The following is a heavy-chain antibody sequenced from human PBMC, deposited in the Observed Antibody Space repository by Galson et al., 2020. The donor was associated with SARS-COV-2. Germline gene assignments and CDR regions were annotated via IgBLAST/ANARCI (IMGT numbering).Heavy chain of an antibody. J-gene: IGHJ3*02. V-gene: IGHV3-23*01. CDR1: GFTFTTFA. CDR2: ISDSGGST. CDR3: AKVLRYGAWGGDDSFDI. Sequence: TGGSLRLSCTASGFTFTTFAMTWVRQAPGKGLKWVSTISDSGGSTYYADSVKGRFTISRDNSRKPLYLKMKNLRADDPAVYYCAKVLRYGAWGGDDSFDIWGQGTMVTVSS. D-gene: IGHD2-21*02.